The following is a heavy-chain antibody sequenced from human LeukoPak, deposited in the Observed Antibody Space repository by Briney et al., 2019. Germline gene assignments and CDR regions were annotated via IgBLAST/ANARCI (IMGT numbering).Heavy chain of an antibody. Sequence: QSGGSLRLSCAASGFTFSSYAMSWVRQAPGKGLDWVSATSGNGETTYYADSAKGRFTISRDNIRNMLYLQINSLRAEDMAVYYCASRLKTPSDYGLSKYYFDSWGQGTLVTVSS. J-gene: IGHJ4*02. CDR3: ASRLKTPSDYGLSKYYFDS. D-gene: IGHD4-17*01. V-gene: IGHV3-23*01. CDR2: TSGNGETT. CDR1: GFTFSSYA.